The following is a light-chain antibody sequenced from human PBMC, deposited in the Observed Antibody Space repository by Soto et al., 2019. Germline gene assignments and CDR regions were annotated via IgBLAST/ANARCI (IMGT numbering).Light chain of an antibody. V-gene: IGKV1-39*01. CDR1: QGISSY. CDR2: AAS. CDR3: QQSYSTPRT. Sequence: DIQITQSPSARPASVGERVTITCRASQGISSYLNWYQQKPGKAPKLLIYAASSLQSGVPSRFSGSGSGTGFTLTISSLQPEDFATYYCQQSYSTPRTFGQGTKVDIK. J-gene: IGKJ1*01.